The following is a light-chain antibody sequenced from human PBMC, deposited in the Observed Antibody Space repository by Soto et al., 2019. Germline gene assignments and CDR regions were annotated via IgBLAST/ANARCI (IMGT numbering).Light chain of an antibody. V-gene: IGLV2-14*01. J-gene: IGLJ1*01. CDR1: SSDVGSYNF. CDR3: SSYTTSSNYV. CDR2: EVS. Sequence: QSVLTQPASVSGSPGQSITISCTGTSSDVGSYNFVSWYQQLPGKAPKLMIYEVSNRPSGVSNRFSGSKSGNTASQTISGLQAEDEADYYCSSYTTSSNYVFGSGTKVTVL.